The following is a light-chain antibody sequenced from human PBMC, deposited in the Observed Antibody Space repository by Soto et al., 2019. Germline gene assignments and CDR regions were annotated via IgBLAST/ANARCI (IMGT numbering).Light chain of an antibody. CDR2: MDY. CDR1: SSNIGSNT. V-gene: IGLV1-44*01. Sequence: QSVLTQPPSASGTPGQRVTISCSGSSSNIGSNTVNWYQQLPGTAPKLLTYMDYQQPSGVPDRFSGAKSGTSASLAISGRQSEDEADYYCAVWDDSLNGWLFGGGTKLTVL. CDR3: AVWDDSLNGWL. J-gene: IGLJ2*01.